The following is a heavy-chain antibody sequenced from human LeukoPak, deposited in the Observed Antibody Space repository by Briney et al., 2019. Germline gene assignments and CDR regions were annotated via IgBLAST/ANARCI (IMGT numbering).Heavy chain of an antibody. V-gene: IGHV3-30*03. CDR3: TTPSVEEYFQH. Sequence: PGGSLRLSCAASGFTFSSYGMHWVRQAPGKGLEWVAVISYDGSNKYYADSVKGRFTISRDNSKNTLYLQMNSLKTEDTAVYYCTTPSVEEYFQHWGQGTLVTVSS. J-gene: IGHJ1*01. CDR1: GFTFSSYG. D-gene: IGHD6-19*01. CDR2: ISYDGSNK.